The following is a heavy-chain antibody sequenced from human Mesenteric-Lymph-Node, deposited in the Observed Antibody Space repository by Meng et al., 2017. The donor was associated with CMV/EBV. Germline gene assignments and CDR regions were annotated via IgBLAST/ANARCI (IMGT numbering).Heavy chain of an antibody. CDR2: IYYSGST. Sequence: ESLKISCTVSGGSISSRSYYWGWIRQPPGKGLEWIGSIYYSGSTYYNPSLKSRVTISVDTSKNQFSLKLSSVTAADTAVYYCARTPPRRYCSSTSCYKWDWFDPWGQGTLVTVSS. CDR3: ARTPPRRYCSSTSCYKWDWFDP. D-gene: IGHD2-2*02. V-gene: IGHV4-39*07. CDR1: GGSISSRSYY. J-gene: IGHJ5*02.